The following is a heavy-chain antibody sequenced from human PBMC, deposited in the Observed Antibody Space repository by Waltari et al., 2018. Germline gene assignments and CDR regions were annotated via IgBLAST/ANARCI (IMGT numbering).Heavy chain of an antibody. D-gene: IGHD1-7*01. CDR1: GYSISRGYY. V-gene: IGHV4-38-2*02. CDR3: AIVTITGTTRYYYMDV. Sequence: QVQLQESGPGLVKPSETLSLTCTVSGYSISRGYYWGWIRQPPGKGLEWIGSIYHSGSTYYNPSLKSRVTISVDTSKNQFSLKLSSVTAADTAVYYCAIVTITGTTRYYYMDVWGKGTTVTVSS. J-gene: IGHJ6*03. CDR2: IYHSGST.